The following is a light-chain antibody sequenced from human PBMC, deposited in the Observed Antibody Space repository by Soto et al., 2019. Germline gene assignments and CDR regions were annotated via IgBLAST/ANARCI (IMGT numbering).Light chain of an antibody. CDR3: CSFVGSTVV. Sequence: QAVVTQPASVSGSPGQSITISCTGTSSDVGSYNLVSWYQQHPGKAPKLMIFEASKRPSGVSSRFSGSKSGNTASLTISGLQAEDEADYYCCSFVGSTVVFGGGTKLTVL. V-gene: IGLV2-23*01. J-gene: IGLJ2*01. CDR2: EAS. CDR1: SSDVGSYNL.